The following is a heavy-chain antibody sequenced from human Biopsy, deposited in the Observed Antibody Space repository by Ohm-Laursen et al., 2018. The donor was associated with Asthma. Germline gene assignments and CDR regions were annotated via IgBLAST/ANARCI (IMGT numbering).Heavy chain of an antibody. D-gene: IGHD3-22*01. J-gene: IGHJ3*02. CDR2: ISYDGSNK. CDR1: GTHFGSYN. Sequence: SLRLSCAASGTHFGSYNMHWVRQAPGKGLEWVAVISYDGSNKHHADSVKGRFTISRDNSKNTLYLQMNSLRAEDTAVYYCASTTPSIVVVARAGAFDIWGQGTMVTVSS. V-gene: IGHV3-30-3*01. CDR3: ASTTPSIVVVARAGAFDI.